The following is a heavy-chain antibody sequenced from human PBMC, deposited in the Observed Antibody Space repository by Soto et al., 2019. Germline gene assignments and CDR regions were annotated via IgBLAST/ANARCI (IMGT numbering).Heavy chain of an antibody. CDR2: INAYNGNT. V-gene: IGHV1-18*01. CDR1: GYTFTSYG. Sequence: QVQLVQSGAEVKKPGASVKVSCKASGYTFTSYGISWVRQAPGQGREGMGWINAYNGNTNYAQKLQGRVTMTTDTSTSTADMELRSRGSDDTAVYYCARVLPPFDPWGQGTLVTVSS. CDR3: ARVLPPFDP. J-gene: IGHJ5*02.